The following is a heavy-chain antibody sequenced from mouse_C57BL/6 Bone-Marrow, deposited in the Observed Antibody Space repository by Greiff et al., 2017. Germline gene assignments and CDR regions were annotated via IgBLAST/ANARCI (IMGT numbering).Heavy chain of an antibody. Sequence: EVKLVESGGGLVQPGGSLKLSCAASGFTFSDYGMAWVRQAPRKGPEWVAFISNLAYSIYYADTVTGRFTISRENAKNTLYLEMSSLRSEDTAMYYCARVYYGSSYDWYFDVWGTGTTVTVSS. CDR3: ARVYYGSSYDWYFDV. CDR1: GFTFSDYG. J-gene: IGHJ1*03. CDR2: ISNLAYSI. D-gene: IGHD1-1*01. V-gene: IGHV5-15*01.